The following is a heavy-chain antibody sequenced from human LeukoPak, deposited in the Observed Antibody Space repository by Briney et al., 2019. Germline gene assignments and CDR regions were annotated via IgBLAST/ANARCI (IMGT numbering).Heavy chain of an antibody. V-gene: IGHV3-11*04. CDR1: GFTFSDYY. D-gene: IGHD2-15*01. CDR2: ISSSGSTI. CDR3: ARARVRVVARSPYYFDY. Sequence: GGSLRLSCAASGFTFSDYYMSWIRQAPGKGLEWVSYISSSGSTIYYADSVKGRFTISRDNAKNSLYLQMNSLRAEDTAVYYCARARVRVVARSPYYFDYWGQGTLVTVSS. J-gene: IGHJ4*02.